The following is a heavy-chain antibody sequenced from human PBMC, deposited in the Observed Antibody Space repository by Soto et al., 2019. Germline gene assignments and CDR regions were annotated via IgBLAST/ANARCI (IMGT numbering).Heavy chain of an antibody. D-gene: IGHD2-8*01. CDR1: GGSISSYY. V-gene: IGHV4-59*01. J-gene: IGHJ4*02. CDR3: ARRYAGNFDY. CDR2: IYYSGST. Sequence: PSETLSLTCTVSGGSISSYYWSWLRQPPGKGLEWIGYIYYSGSTNYNPSLKSRVTISVDTSKNQFSLKLSSVTAADTAVYYCARRYAGNFDYWGQGSEVTVSS.